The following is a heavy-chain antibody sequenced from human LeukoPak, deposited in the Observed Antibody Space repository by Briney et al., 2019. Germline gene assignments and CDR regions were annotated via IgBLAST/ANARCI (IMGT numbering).Heavy chain of an antibody. CDR3: ARARGRSAFDP. V-gene: IGHV3-7*03. D-gene: IGHD2-2*01. J-gene: IGHJ5*02. Sequence: GGSLRLSCAASGFTFSSYWMSWVRQAPGKGLEWVANIKQDGSEKYYVDSVKGRFTIPRDNAKNSLYLQMNSLRAEDTAVYYCARARGRSAFDPWGQGTLVTVSS. CDR1: GFTFSSYW. CDR2: IKQDGSEK.